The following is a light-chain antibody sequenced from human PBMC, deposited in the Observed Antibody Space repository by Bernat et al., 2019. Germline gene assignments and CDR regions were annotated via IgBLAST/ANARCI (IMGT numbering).Light chain of an antibody. CDR2: QVS. CDR1: QSLVHSDGNTH. CDR3: MQGTHWPHT. V-gene: IGKV2-30*02. Sequence: DAVLTQSPLSLPVTLGQPASISCRSSQSLVHSDGNTHLNWFQQRPGQSPRRLIYQVSNRDSGVPDRFSGSGSGTDFTLKISRVEAEDVGIYSCMQGTHWPHTFGQRTKLEIK. J-gene: IGKJ2*01.